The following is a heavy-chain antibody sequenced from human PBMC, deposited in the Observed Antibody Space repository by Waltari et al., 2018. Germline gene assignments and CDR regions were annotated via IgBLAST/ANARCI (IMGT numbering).Heavy chain of an antibody. Sequence: QVQLVQSGAEVKKPGASVKVSCKASGYTFTGYYMHWVRQAPGQGLEWMGWINPNSDGTNYAQKFQGRVTMTRDTSISTAYMELSRLRSDDTAVYYCARDRGIVAFDIWGQGTMVTVSS. V-gene: IGHV1-2*02. CDR2: INPNSDGT. CDR3: ARDRGIVAFDI. CDR1: GYTFTGYY. J-gene: IGHJ3*02. D-gene: IGHD3-10*01.